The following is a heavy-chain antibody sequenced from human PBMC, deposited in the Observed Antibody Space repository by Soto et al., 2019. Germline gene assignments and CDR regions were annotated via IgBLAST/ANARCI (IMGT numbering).Heavy chain of an antibody. CDR3: ARDRLTASIAAAAYAGWFDP. D-gene: IGHD6-13*01. CDR1: GFTFSSYA. V-gene: IGHV3-30-3*01. CDR2: ISYDGSNK. Sequence: AGGSLRLSCAASGFTFSSYAMHWVRQAPGKGLEWVAVISYDGSNKYYADSVKGRFTISRDNSKNTLYLQMNSLRAEDTAVYYCARDRLTASIAAAAYAGWFDPWGQGTLVTVSS. J-gene: IGHJ5*02.